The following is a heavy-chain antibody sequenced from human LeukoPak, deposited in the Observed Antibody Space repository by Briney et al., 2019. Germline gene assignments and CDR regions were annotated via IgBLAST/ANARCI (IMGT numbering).Heavy chain of an antibody. CDR2: IYYSGST. CDR3: ARVLPAAANYFDY. D-gene: IGHD6-13*01. V-gene: IGHV4-30-4*08. CDR1: GGSISSGDYY. Sequence: SETLSLTCTVSGGSISSGDYYWSWIRQPPGEGLEWIGYIYYSGSTYYNPSLKSRVTISVDTSKNQFSLKLSSVTAADTAVYYCARVLPAAANYFDYWGQGTLVTVSS. J-gene: IGHJ4*02.